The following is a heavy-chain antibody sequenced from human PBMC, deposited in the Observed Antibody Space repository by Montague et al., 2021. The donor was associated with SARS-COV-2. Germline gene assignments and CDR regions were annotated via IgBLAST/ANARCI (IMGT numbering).Heavy chain of an antibody. CDR3: ARDGGIAAAGIFDP. CDR1: GFPFSDYY. D-gene: IGHD6-13*01. Sequence: SLRLSCAASGFPFSDYYMAWIRQAPGKGLEWVSYISDTGTPISYADSVKGRFTISRDKGNNSLCLQLNSLRAEDTAVYYCARDGGIAAAGIFDPWGQGTLVTVSS. CDR2: ISDTGTPI. V-gene: IGHV3-11*01. J-gene: IGHJ5*02.